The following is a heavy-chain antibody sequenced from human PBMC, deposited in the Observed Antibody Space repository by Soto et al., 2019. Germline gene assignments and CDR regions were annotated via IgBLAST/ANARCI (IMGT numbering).Heavy chain of an antibody. Sequence: GGSLRLSCAASGFTFSSYGMHWVRQAPGKGLEWVAVISYDGSNKYYADSVKGRFTISRDNSKNTLYLQMNSLRAEDTAVYYCAKGVWYSYGPGVLSHFDYWGQGTLVTVSS. CDR2: ISYDGSNK. J-gene: IGHJ4*02. V-gene: IGHV3-30*18. CDR1: GFTFSSYG. CDR3: AKGVWYSYGPGVLSHFDY. D-gene: IGHD5-18*01.